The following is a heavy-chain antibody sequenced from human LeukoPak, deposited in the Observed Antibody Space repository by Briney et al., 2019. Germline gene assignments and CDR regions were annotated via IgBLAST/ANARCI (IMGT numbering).Heavy chain of an antibody. CDR1: GFTFSSYW. CDR2: ISYDGRQK. CDR3: ARDYWGPNAFDI. V-gene: IGHV3-30-3*01. J-gene: IGHJ3*02. D-gene: IGHD7-27*01. Sequence: GGSLRLSCAASGFTFSSYWMTWVRQAPGKGLEWVAVISYDGRQKYYGDSVKGRFTISRDNPKNTLYLQMNSLRDDDTAVYYCARDYWGPNAFDIWGQGTMVTVSS.